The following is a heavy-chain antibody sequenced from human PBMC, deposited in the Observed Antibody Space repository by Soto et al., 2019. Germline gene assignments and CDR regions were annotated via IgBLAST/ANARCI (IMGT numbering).Heavy chain of an antibody. CDR1: GGSINSYY. J-gene: IGHJ3*02. D-gene: IGHD3-16*01. CDR3: ARGDLDTDAFDI. Sequence: QVQLQESGPELVKPSETLSLTCTVSGGSINSYYYSWFRQPPGKGLEWIGYIYYSGSTNYNPSLRSRVTISVDTSKNQFSLKLSSVTAADTAVYYCARGDLDTDAFDIWGQGTVVTVSS. V-gene: IGHV4-59*01. CDR2: IYYSGST.